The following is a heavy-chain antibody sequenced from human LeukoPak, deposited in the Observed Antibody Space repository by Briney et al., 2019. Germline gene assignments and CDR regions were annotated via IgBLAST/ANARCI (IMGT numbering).Heavy chain of an antibody. CDR1: GGTFSSYA. Sequence: ASVKVSCKASGGTFSSYAISWVRQAPGQGLEWMGGIIPIFGTANYAQKFQGRVTITTDESTSTAYMELSSLRSEDTAVYYCARGELVESYYYYYMDVWGKGTTVTVSS. CDR3: ARGELVESYYYYYMDV. CDR2: IIPIFGTA. J-gene: IGHJ6*03. V-gene: IGHV1-69*05. D-gene: IGHD6-6*01.